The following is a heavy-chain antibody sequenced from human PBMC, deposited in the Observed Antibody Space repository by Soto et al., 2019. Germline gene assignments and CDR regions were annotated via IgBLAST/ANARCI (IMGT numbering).Heavy chain of an antibody. D-gene: IGHD1-26*01. Sequence: ASVKVSCKASGNTFTSYDMHWVRQAPGQGLEWMGIINPSSGSTSCAQKFQGRVTMTRDTSTSTVYMELSSLRSEDTAVYYCARDRAPGWAYYYGMDVWG. CDR3: ARDRAPGWAYYYGMDV. CDR2: INPSSGST. J-gene: IGHJ6*02. CDR1: GNTFTSYD. V-gene: IGHV1-46*03.